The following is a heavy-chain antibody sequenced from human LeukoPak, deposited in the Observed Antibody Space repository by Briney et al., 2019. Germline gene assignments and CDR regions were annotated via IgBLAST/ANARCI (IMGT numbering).Heavy chain of an antibody. J-gene: IGHJ4*02. Sequence: GGSLRLSCAASGFTFSSFWMHWVRQAPGKGLEWVSAISGSGGSTYYADSVKGRFTISRDNSKNTLYLQMNSLRAEDTAVYYCAKLNFDWLATVDYWGQGTLVTVSS. CDR3: AKLNFDWLATVDY. V-gene: IGHV3-23*01. CDR1: GFTFSSFW. D-gene: IGHD3-9*01. CDR2: ISGSGGST.